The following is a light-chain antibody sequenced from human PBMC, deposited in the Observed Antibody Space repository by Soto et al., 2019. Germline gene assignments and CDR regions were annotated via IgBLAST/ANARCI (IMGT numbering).Light chain of an antibody. CDR1: QSVSID. CDR3: QQYYDWLDVT. V-gene: IGKV3-15*01. J-gene: IGKJ1*01. CDR2: AAS. Sequence: EIVMTQSPATLSVSPGERATLSCRASQSVSIDLAWYQQKPGQAPRLLISAASTRATGIPARFSGGGSGTEFTLTVSSLQSEDFAVYYCQQYYDWLDVTFGQGTKVEI.